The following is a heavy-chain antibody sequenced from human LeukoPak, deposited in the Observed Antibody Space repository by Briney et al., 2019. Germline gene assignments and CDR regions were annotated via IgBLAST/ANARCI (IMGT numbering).Heavy chain of an antibody. CDR3: AKDDSGYDSGITDY. Sequence: GRSLRLSCAASGFTFSSCGMHWVRQAPGKGLEWVAVIWYDGSNKYYADSVKGRFTISRDNSKNTLYLQMNSLRAEDTAVYYCAKDDSGYDSGITDYWGQRTLVTVSS. CDR2: IWYDGSNK. D-gene: IGHD5-12*01. CDR1: GFTFSSCG. V-gene: IGHV3-33*06. J-gene: IGHJ4*02.